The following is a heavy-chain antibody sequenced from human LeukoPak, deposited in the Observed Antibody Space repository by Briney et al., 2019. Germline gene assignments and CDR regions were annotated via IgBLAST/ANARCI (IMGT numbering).Heavy chain of an antibody. CDR2: ISSDGSYK. D-gene: IGHD6-19*01. J-gene: IGHJ4*02. V-gene: IGHV3-30*03. CDR1: GFIFRDYG. Sequence: GGSLRLSCAASGFIFRDYGMLWVRRAPGKGLEWVAVISSDGSYKYNGNSVKGRFTISRDNSKNTLYLQMNSLRAEDTAVYYCAREGWSGWGEFDYWGQGTLVTVSS. CDR3: AREGWSGWGEFDY.